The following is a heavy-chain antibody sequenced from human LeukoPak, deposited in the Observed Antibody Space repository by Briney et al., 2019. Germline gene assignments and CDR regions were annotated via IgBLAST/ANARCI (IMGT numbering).Heavy chain of an antibody. CDR1: GYSFTDYF. Sequence: ASVKVSCKASGYSFTDYFVHWVRQAPGQGLEWMGWISAYNGNTNYAQKLQGRVTMTTDTSTSTAYMELRSLRSDDTAVYYCARFRYYYDSSGYSSNYFDYWGQGTLVTVSS. CDR3: ARFRYYYDSSGYSSNYFDY. CDR2: ISAYNGNT. D-gene: IGHD3-22*01. V-gene: IGHV1-18*01. J-gene: IGHJ4*02.